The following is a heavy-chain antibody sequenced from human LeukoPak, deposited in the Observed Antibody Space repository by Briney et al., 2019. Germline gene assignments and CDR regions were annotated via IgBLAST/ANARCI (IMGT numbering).Heavy chain of an antibody. CDR2: MNPNSGNT. V-gene: IGHV1-8*01. CDR1: GYTSTSYD. D-gene: IGHD2-15*01. CDR3: ARVYCSGGSCYLPFGY. J-gene: IGHJ4*02. Sequence: ASVKVSCKASGYTSTSYDINWVRQATGQGLEWMGWMNPNSGNTGYAQKFQGRVTMTRNTSISTAYMELSSLRSEDTAVYYCARVYCSGGSCYLPFGYWGQGTLVTVSS.